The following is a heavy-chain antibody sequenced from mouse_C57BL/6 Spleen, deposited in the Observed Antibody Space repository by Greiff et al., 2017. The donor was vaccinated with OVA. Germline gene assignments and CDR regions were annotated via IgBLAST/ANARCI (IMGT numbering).Heavy chain of an antibody. D-gene: IGHD2-5*01. V-gene: IGHV1-50*01. J-gene: IGHJ4*01. CDR1: GYTFTSYW. CDR2: IDPSDSYT. CDR3: ARSPYSNPMDY. Sequence: LQQPGAELVKPGASVKLSCKASGYTFTSYWMQWVKQRPGQGLEWIGEIDPSDSYTNYNQKFKGKATLTVDTSSSTAYMQLSSLTSEDSAVYYCARSPYSNPMDYWGQGTSVTVSS.